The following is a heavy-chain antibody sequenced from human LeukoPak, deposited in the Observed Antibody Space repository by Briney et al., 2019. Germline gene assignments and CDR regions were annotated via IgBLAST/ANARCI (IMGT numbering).Heavy chain of an antibody. J-gene: IGHJ4*02. V-gene: IGHV1-18*01. CDR3: ARARTTVVTPFDY. D-gene: IGHD4-23*01. CDR2: ISAYNGNT. Sequence: ASVKVSRKASGYTFTSYGISWVRQAPGQGREWMGWISAYNGNTNYAQKLQGRVTMATDTSTSTAYMELRSLRSDDTAVYYCARARTTVVTPFDYWGQGTLVTVSS. CDR1: GYTFTSYG.